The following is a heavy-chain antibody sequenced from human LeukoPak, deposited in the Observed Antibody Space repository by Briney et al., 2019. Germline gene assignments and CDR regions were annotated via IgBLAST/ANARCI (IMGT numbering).Heavy chain of an antibody. CDR2: IRYDGSNK. Sequence: GGSLRLSCAASGFTFSSYGMHWVRQAPGKGLEWVTFIRYDGSNKYYADSVKGRFTISRDNSKNTLSLQMNSLRAEDTAVYYCAKVHSSGWYEDDAFDIWGQGTMVTVSS. J-gene: IGHJ3*02. CDR3: AKVHSSGWYEDDAFDI. CDR1: GFTFSSYG. V-gene: IGHV3-30*02. D-gene: IGHD6-19*01.